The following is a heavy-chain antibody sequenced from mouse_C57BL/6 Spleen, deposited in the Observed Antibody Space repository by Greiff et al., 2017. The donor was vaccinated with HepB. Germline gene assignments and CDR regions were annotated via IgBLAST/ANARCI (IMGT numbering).Heavy chain of an antibody. CDR2: ISSGSSTI. Sequence: EVKLVESGGGLVKPGGSLKLSCAASGFTFRDYGMHWVRQATEKGLEWVAYISSGSSTIYYADPVKGRFTISRDNAKNTLFLQMTSLRSEDTAMYYCARVSFAYWGQGTLGTVSA. CDR3: ARVSFAY. J-gene: IGHJ3*01. V-gene: IGHV5-17*01. CDR1: GFTFRDYG.